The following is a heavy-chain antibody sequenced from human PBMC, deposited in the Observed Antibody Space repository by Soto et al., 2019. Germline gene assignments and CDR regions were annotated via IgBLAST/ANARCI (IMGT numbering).Heavy chain of an antibody. CDR1: GGSISSYF. CDR2: IYYSGDT. D-gene: IGHD3-10*01. V-gene: IGHV4-59*01. Sequence: QVQLQESGPGLVKPSETLSLTCTVSGGSISSYFWSWIRQPPGKGLEWIGYIYYSGDTNYSPSLKSRVIISVDTSKNQFSLKLSSVTAADTAVYYCARETGSGSYYDYWGQGALVTVSS. J-gene: IGHJ4*02. CDR3: ARETGSGSYYDY.